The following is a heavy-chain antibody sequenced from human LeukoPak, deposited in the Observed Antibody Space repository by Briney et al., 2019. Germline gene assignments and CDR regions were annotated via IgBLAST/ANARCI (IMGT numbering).Heavy chain of an antibody. CDR3: VFGYYYDSGSQYNWFDT. CDR2: IKQDGSET. D-gene: IGHD3-10*01. Sequence: GGSLRLSCTASAITFSKSWMSWVRQAPGKGLEWVANIKQDGSETNYVDSVKGRFTISRDNAKNMLYLQMNSLRAEDTAVYYCVFGYYYDSGSQYNWFDTWGQGTLVTVSS. CDR1: AITFSKSW. V-gene: IGHV3-7*02. J-gene: IGHJ5*02.